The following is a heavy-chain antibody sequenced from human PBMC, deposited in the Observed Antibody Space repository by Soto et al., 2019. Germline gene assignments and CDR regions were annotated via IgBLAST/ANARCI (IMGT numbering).Heavy chain of an antibody. J-gene: IGHJ6*02. CDR1: GFPLSTYG. CDR3: ARIRGYWYGLDV. V-gene: IGHV3-23*01. Sequence: WGSLRLSCSASGFPLSTYGMTWFRQAPGKGLEWVSAITGTGGNTYYVDSVKGRFTSSRDNSKNMLYLQVNSLRVEDTAVYYCARIRGYWYGLDVWGQGTTVTVSS. CDR2: ITGTGGNT.